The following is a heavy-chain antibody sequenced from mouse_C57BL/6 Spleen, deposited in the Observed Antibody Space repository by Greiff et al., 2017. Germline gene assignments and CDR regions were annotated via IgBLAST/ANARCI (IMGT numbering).Heavy chain of an antibody. CDR3: AREGVYGRSPMDY. J-gene: IGHJ4*01. CDR2: IDPSDSYT. CDR1: GYTFTSYW. V-gene: IGHV1-69*01. D-gene: IGHD1-1*01. Sequence: QVQLQQSGAELVMPGASVKLSCKASGYTFTSYWMHWVKQRPGQGLEWIGEIDPSDSYTNYNQKFKGKSTLTVDKSSSTAYMQLSSLTSEDSAVYYCAREGVYGRSPMDYWGQGTAVTVSS.